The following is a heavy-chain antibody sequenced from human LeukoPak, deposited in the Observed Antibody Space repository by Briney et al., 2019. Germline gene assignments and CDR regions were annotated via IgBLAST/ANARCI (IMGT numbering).Heavy chain of an antibody. CDR2: VDPEDAKA. CDR1: GYTFSDYY. CDR3: ATSGRSSLAFDV. J-gene: IGHJ3*01. V-gene: IGHV1-69-2*01. Sequence: VKISCKSSGYTFSDYYIHWVRQAPGGGLQWLGRVDPEDAKAVYSENLQGRVTITADSFSDSTYMFLSSLTSEDTAFYYCATSGRSSLAFDVWGQGTVTVSS. D-gene: IGHD3-10*01.